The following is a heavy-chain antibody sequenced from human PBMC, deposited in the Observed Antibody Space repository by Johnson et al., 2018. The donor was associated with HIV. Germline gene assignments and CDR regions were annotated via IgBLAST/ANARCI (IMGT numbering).Heavy chain of an antibody. D-gene: IGHD4-17*01. CDR2: ISNDGSNK. J-gene: IGHJ3*02. CDR1: GFTFSSYT. V-gene: IGHV3-30*18. Sequence: QVQLAESGGGVVRPGGSLRLSCAASGFTFSSYTMHWVRQAPGKGLEWVASISNDGSNKFYADSVEGRFTISRDNSKNTLYLQMNSLRAEDTAVYYCAKVYGFDYGDYYDAFDIWGQGTMVTVSS. CDR3: AKVYGFDYGDYYDAFDI.